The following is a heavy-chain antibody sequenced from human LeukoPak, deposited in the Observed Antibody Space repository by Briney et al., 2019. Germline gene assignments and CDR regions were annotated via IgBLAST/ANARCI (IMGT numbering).Heavy chain of an antibody. V-gene: IGHV2-5*02. CDR2: IYWDDDK. CDR1: GFSLSTSGVG. D-gene: IGHD4-17*01. J-gene: IGHJ4*02. Sequence: SGPTLVKPTQTLTLTCTFSGFSLSTSGVGMGWIRQPPGKALEWLALIYWDDDKRYSPFLKSRLTVTKDTSKNQVVLTMTNMDPVDTATYYCAREWGPSGDYVFFFDYWGQGTLVTVSS. CDR3: AREWGPSGDYVFFFDY.